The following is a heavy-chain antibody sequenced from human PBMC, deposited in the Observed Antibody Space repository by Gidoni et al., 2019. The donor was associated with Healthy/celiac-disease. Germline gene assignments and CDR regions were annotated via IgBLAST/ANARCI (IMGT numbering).Heavy chain of an antibody. V-gene: IGHV3-23*01. D-gene: IGHD5-12*01. CDR3: AKYRWLQSNWFDP. CDR1: GFTFSSYA. J-gene: IGHJ5*02. Sequence: EVQLLESGGGLVQPGGSLRVSCEASGFTFSSYAMSVVRQAPGKGLEWVSSISGSGGSTYYADSVKGRFTISRDNSKNTLYLQMNSLRAEDTAVYYCAKYRWLQSNWFDPWGQGTLVTVSS. CDR2: ISGSGGST.